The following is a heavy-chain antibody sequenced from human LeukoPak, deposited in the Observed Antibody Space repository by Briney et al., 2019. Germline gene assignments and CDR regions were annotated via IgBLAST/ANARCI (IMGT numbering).Heavy chain of an antibody. D-gene: IGHD5-24*01. CDR1: GYTFTSYA. CDR2: INTKTGTP. V-gene: IGHV7-4-1*02. J-gene: IGHJ3*02. CDR3: ARSRWLQLSAFDI. Sequence: ASVKVCCKASGYTFTSYAMNWVRQAPGQGLEWMGWINTKTGTPTYAQGFTGRFVFSLDTSVSTAYLQISSLKAEDTAVYYCARSRWLQLSAFDIWGQGTMVTVSS.